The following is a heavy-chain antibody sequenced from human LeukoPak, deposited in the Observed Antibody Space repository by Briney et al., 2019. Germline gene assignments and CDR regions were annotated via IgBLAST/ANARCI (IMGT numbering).Heavy chain of an antibody. CDR1: GFTFGTYD. CDR2: ITSRSETR. V-gene: IGHV3-48*03. Sequence: PGGSLRLSCAASGFTFGTYDMNWVRQAPGKGLEWISCITSRSETRYYADSVKGRFTISRDNAKNSLLLQLNSLRADDTAVYYCVRSFAVDSDNFSDYFDYWGQGTLVTVSS. D-gene: IGHD3-22*01. J-gene: IGHJ4*02. CDR3: VRSFAVDSDNFSDYFDY.